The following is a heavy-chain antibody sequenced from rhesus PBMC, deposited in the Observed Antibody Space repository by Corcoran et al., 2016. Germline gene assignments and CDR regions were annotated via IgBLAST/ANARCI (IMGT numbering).Heavy chain of an antibody. CDR1: GGSISRTY. CDR2: ISGCGGNT. CDR3: ARTQLQYLDWLVLGSLDV. J-gene: IGHJ5-2*02. D-gene: IGHD3-3*01. Sequence: QVQLQESGPGLVKPSATLSLTCAVSGGSISRTYWCLIRQPPGKALAWVGRISGCGGNTDYNPSLKSRVTISTDTSKNQFARKLSSVTAADTAVYYCARTQLQYLDWLVLGSLDVWGRGVLVTVSS. V-gene: IGHV4-173*01.